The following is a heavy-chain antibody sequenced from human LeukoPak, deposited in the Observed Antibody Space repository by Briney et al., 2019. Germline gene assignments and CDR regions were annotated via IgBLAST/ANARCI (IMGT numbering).Heavy chain of an antibody. D-gene: IGHD6-13*01. CDR2: ISYTGTYI. J-gene: IGHJ6*03. V-gene: IGHV3-21*01. CDR1: AFSLSAYN. CDR3: ARDPRPPGIAAAGTVPYMDV. Sequence: PGGSLRLSCAASAFSLSAYNMNWVRQAPGKGLEWVSSISYTGTYIYYADSVKGRFTISRDNAQNSLYLQMNSLRAEDTAVYYCARDPRPPGIAAAGTVPYMDVWGKGTTVTVSS.